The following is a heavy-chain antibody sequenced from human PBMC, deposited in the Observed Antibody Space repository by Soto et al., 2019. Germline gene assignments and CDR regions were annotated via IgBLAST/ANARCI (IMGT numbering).Heavy chain of an antibody. J-gene: IGHJ4*02. V-gene: IGHV1-46*01. CDR3: ARDSSASATSYSFDY. CDR2: INPNGGGT. Sequence: GASVKVCCKASGYKFINHYIHWVRQAPGVGLEWMGIINPNGGGTDYAQKFQGRVTMTTDTYASTVHMELSSLRSEDTTVYFCARDSSASATSYSFDYWGQGTLVTVSS. D-gene: IGHD3-10*01. CDR1: GYKFINHY.